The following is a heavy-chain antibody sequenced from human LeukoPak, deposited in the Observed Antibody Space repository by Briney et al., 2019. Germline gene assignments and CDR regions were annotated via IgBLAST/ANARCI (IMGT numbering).Heavy chain of an antibody. CDR1: GFTFSSYW. J-gene: IGHJ3*02. CDR2: IKQDGSEK. CDR3: ARDRIVVVVALDAFDI. Sequence: PGGSLRLSCAASGFTFSSYWMSWVRQAPGKGLEWVANIKQDGSEKYYVDSVKGRFTISRDNAKNSLYLQMNSLRAEDTAVYYYARDRIVVVVALDAFDIWGQGTMVTVSS. D-gene: IGHD2-15*01. V-gene: IGHV3-7*01.